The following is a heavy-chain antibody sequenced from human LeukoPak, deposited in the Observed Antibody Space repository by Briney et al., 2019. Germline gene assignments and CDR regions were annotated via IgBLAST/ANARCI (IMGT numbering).Heavy chain of an antibody. V-gene: IGHV3-74*01. CDR1: GFTLSSNW. CDR3: ARSGRGGAFDI. J-gene: IGHJ3*02. Sequence: PGGSLRLCCAGSGFTLSSNWMHWVRQAPGKGLVWVSRFFSDGSRTNYADSVKGRFTISGDNAKNTQSLQMNSLRAEDTAVYYCARSGRGGAFDIWGQGTMVTVSS. CDR2: FFSDGSRT. D-gene: IGHD1-26*01.